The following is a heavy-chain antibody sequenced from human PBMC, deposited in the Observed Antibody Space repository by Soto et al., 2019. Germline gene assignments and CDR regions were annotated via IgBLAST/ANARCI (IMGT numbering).Heavy chain of an antibody. V-gene: IGHV5-10-1*01. CDR1: GYSFTSYW. CDR2: IDPSDSYT. Sequence: GESLKISCKGSGYSFTSYWISWVRQMPGKGLEWMGRIDPSDSYTNYSPSFQGHVTISADKSISTAYLQWSSLKASDTAMYYCARRPLRGYSGYDVGTYYYGMDVWGQGTTVTVSS. D-gene: IGHD5-12*01. CDR3: ARRPLRGYSGYDVGTYYYGMDV. J-gene: IGHJ6*01.